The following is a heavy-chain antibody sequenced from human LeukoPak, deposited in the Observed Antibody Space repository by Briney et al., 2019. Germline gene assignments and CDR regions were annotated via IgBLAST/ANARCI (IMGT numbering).Heavy chain of an antibody. CDR1: GGTFSSYA. Sequence: SVKVSCKASGGTFSSYAISWVRQAPAQGLEWMGVIIPVFGTANYAQKFQGRVTITADESTSTAYMELSSLRSDDTAVYYCARDRVVGLGIDNAFDIWGHGTMVTVSS. V-gene: IGHV1-69*01. CDR3: ARDRVVGLGIDNAFDI. D-gene: IGHD2-15*01. J-gene: IGHJ3*02. CDR2: IIPVFGTA.